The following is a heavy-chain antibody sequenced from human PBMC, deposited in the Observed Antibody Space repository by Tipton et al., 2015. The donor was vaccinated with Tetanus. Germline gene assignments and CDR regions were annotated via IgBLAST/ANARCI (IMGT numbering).Heavy chain of an antibody. CDR3: ARIHDYWSGYFDS. CDR2: ILYGKST. D-gene: IGHD3-3*01. J-gene: IGHJ4*02. Sequence: TLSLTCSVSGGSISSGSYYWSWVRQPPGKGLEYLGYILYGKSTHYNPSLKSRLSMSGDPATNQFSLRLTTVTAADTAVYYCARIHDYWSGYFDSWGQGTLVTVSP. CDR1: GGSISSGSYY. V-gene: IGHV4-61*01.